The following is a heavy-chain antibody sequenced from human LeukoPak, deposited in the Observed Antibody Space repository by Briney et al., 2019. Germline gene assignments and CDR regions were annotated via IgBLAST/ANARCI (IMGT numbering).Heavy chain of an antibody. CDR3: ARNSNAKRYFDY. J-gene: IGHJ4*02. Sequence: ASVKVSCKASGYTFTSYYMHWVRQAPGQGLEWMGIINPSGGSTSYAQKFQGRVTMTRDTSTSTVYMELSSLRSEDTAVYHCARNSNAKRYFDYWGQGTLVTVSS. CDR1: GYTFTSYY. V-gene: IGHV1-46*01. CDR2: INPSGGST. D-gene: IGHD2/OR15-2a*01.